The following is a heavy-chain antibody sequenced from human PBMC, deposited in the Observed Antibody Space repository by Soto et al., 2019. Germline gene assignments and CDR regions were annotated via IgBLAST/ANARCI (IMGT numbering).Heavy chain of an antibody. J-gene: IGHJ4*02. CDR2: INPNSGGT. CDR3: ATLPDYGELDY. V-gene: IGHV1-2*04. CDR1: GYTFTGYY. D-gene: IGHD4-17*01. Sequence: ASVKVSCKASGYTFTGYYMHWVRQAPGQGLEWMGWINPNSGGTNYAQKFQGWVTMTKDTSTDTAYMELSSLRSEDTAVYYCATLPDYGELDYWGQGTLVTVSS.